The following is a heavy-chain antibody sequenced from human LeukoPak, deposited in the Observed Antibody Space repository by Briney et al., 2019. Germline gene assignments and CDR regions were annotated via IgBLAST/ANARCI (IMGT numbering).Heavy chain of an antibody. CDR2: IYYSGST. CDR3: ARSGVSFGELLLDY. V-gene: IGHV4-30-4*01. D-gene: IGHD3-10*01. Sequence: SETLSLTCTVSGGSISSGDYYWSWIRQPPGKGLEWIGYIYYSGSTYYNPSLKSRVTISVDTSKNQFSLKLSSVTAADTAVYYCARSGVSFGELLLDYWGQGTLVTVSS. J-gene: IGHJ4*02. CDR1: GGSISSGDYY.